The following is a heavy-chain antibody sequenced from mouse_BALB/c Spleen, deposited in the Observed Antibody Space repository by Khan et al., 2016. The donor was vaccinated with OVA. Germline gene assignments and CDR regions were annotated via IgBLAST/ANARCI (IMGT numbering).Heavy chain of an antibody. J-gene: IGHJ3*01. CDR3: AREGDGGGLAY. CDR2: ISNRGTTP. CDR1: GFTFTDYY. Sequence: EVELVESGGGFMQPGGSLTLSCATSGFTFTDYYMYWVRQTPEKRLEWVAYISNRGTTPSYSDTVRGRFTISSDTAQHTLYLQMSRLQSEDTAIYDGAREGDGGGLAYGGQGTLVTVSA. V-gene: IGHV5-12*02. D-gene: IGHD1-1*02.